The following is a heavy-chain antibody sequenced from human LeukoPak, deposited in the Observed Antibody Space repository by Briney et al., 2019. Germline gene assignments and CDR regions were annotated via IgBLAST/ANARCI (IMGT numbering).Heavy chain of an antibody. CDR2: IYYSGST. V-gene: IGHV4-59*08. Sequence: SETLSLTCTVSGGSISSYYWSWIRQPPGKGLECIGYIYYSGSTNYNPSLKSRVTISVDTSKNQFSLKLSSVTAADTAVYYCARHMPSIVGATYYFDYWGQGTLVTVSS. CDR3: ARHMPSIVGATYYFDY. CDR1: GGSISSYY. J-gene: IGHJ4*02. D-gene: IGHD1-26*01.